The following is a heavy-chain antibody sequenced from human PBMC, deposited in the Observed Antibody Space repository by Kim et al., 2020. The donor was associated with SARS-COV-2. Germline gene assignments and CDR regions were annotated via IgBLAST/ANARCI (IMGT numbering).Heavy chain of an antibody. CDR3: TTEGPAAMAPSDDY. CDR2: IKSKTDGGTT. CDR1: GFTFSNAW. D-gene: IGHD2-2*01. Sequence: GGSLRLSCAASGFTFSNAWMSWVRQAPGKGLEWVGRIKSKTDGGTTDYAAPVKGRFTISRDDSKNTLYLQMNSLKTEDTAVYYCTTEGPAAMAPSDDYWGQGTLVTVSS. J-gene: IGHJ4*02. V-gene: IGHV3-15*01.